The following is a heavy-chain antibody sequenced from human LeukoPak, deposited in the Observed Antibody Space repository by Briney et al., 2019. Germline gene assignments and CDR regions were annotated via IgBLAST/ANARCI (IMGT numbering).Heavy chain of an antibody. CDR3: AREGSSGQDWYAFDI. D-gene: IGHD5-12*01. Sequence: GASVRVSCKASGFTFTGYYVQWVRQAPGQGLEWVGWMYFNSGATRYAPKFQGRVTMTRDTSISTAYMELSSLPPDDTAMYYCAREGSSGQDWYAFDIWGQETMVTVSS. J-gene: IGHJ3*02. V-gene: IGHV1-2*02. CDR1: GFTFTGYY. CDR2: MYFNSGAT.